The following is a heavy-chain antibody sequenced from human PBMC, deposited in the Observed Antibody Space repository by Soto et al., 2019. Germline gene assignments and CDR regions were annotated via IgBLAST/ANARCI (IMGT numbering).Heavy chain of an antibody. CDR2: ISSSSSYT. V-gene: IGHV3-11*05. CDR3: ARGIDRYNWNDDGPFDY. J-gene: IGHJ4*02. D-gene: IGHD1-1*01. CDR1: GFTFSDYY. Sequence: GGSLRLSCAASGFTFSDYYMSWIRQAPGKGLEWVSYISSSSSYTNYADSVKGRFTISRDNAKNSLYLQMNSLRAEDTAVYYCARGIDRYNWNDDGPFDYWGQGTLVTVSS.